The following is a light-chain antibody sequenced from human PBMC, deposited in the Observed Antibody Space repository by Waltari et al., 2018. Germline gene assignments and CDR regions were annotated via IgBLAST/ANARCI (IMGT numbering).Light chain of an antibody. CDR1: QSVSDHVNNKNY. CDR3: QQYYNSPPT. J-gene: IGKJ1*01. V-gene: IGKV4-1*01. CDR2: WAS. Sequence: DIVMIQSPDSLTVSPGERGTINCWTSQSVSDHVNNKNYLAWYRQKPGQPPKLLISWASTREFGVPDRFSGSGSGTEFTLTISSLQPEDVAVYYCQQYYNSPPTFGQGTKVEIK.